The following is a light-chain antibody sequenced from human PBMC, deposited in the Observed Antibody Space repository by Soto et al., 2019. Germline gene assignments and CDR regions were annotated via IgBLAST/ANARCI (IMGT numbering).Light chain of an antibody. Sequence: EIVLTQYPGILYLSPGDRAALSCRASQTISSGFLAWYQQKVGQAPRLLIYDASSRATGVPDRFSGSGSGTDFSLTISRLEPEDFAVYHCQQYSSSPRTFGQGTRLEIK. CDR3: QQYSSSPRT. V-gene: IGKV3-20*01. J-gene: IGKJ5*01. CDR1: QTISSGF. CDR2: DAS.